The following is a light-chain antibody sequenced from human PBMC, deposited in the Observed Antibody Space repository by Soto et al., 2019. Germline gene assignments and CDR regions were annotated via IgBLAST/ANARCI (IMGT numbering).Light chain of an antibody. V-gene: IGKV1-33*01. Sequence: DIQMTQSPSSLSASVGDRVTITCQASQDITNYLSWYQQKPGKAPKLLIYEASNLEIGDPSRFSGSGYRTDSTFTISSLQPEDIATYYCQQYDNLFLSFGGWTKVEIK. CDR3: QQYDNLFLS. J-gene: IGKJ4*01. CDR1: QDITNY. CDR2: EAS.